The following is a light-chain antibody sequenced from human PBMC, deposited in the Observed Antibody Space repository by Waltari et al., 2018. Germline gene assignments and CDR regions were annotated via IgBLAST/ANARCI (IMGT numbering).Light chain of an antibody. V-gene: IGLV2-8*01. CDR3: SSYAGSNIVV. CDR1: SSDVGGYNH. Sequence: QSALTQPPSASGSPGQSVPISCTGTSSDVGGYNHLSWYQQHPGKAPKLMIYEVSKRPSGVPDRFSGSKSGNTASLTVSGLQAEDEADYYCSSYAGSNIVVFGGGTKLTVL. CDR2: EVS. J-gene: IGLJ2*01.